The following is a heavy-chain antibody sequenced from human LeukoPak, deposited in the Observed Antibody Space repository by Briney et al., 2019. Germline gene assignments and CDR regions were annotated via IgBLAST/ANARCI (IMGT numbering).Heavy chain of an antibody. V-gene: IGHV3-23*01. J-gene: IGHJ4*02. CDR1: GFTFSRYA. Sequence: PGGSLRLSCAASGFTFSRYAMSWVRQAPGKGLEWVSDISGSGDSTYYADSVKGRFTISRDNSKNTLYLQMNSLRAEDTAVYYCAKRAAAEIGYWGQGTLVTVSS. CDR3: AKRAAAEIGY. CDR2: ISGSGDST. D-gene: IGHD6-13*01.